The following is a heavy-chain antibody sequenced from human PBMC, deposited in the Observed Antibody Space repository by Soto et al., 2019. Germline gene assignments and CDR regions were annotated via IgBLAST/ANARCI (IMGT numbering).Heavy chain of an antibody. CDR2: IDADGSST. D-gene: IGHD3-22*01. CDR3: AREGVAYYYDSSALGS. V-gene: IGHV3-74*01. Sequence: PGGSLILSCAASGFTFSSSWMHWVRQAPGKGLVWVSRIDADGSSTNYADSVKGRFTISRDNAKNTLYLQMNSLRAEDTAVYYCAREGVAYYYDSSALGSWGQGTLVTVSS. CDR1: GFTFSSSW. J-gene: IGHJ4*02.